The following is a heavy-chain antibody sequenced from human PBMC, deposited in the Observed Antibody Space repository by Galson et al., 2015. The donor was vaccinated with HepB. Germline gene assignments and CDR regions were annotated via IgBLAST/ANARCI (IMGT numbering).Heavy chain of an antibody. CDR2: INRSGST. CDR1: GGSFSGYY. V-gene: IGHV4-34*01. Sequence: ETLSLTCAVYGGSFSGYYWSWIRQPPGKGLEWIGEINRSGSTNYNPSLKSRVTISVDTSKNQFSLKLSSVTAADSAVYYCATTPSIAAAGHFDYWGQGTLVTVSS. D-gene: IGHD6-13*01. J-gene: IGHJ4*02. CDR3: ATTPSIAAAGHFDY.